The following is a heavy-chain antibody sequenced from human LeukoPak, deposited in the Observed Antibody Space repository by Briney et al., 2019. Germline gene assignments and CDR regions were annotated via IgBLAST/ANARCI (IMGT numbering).Heavy chain of an antibody. CDR2: ISGSGGST. Sequence: GGSLRLSCAASGFTFSSYAMSWVRQAPGKGLEWVSAISGSGGSTYYADSVKGRFTISRDNSKNTLYLQMNSLRAKDTAVYYCAKAHTAMVNCYDYWGQGALVTVSS. D-gene: IGHD5-18*01. CDR1: GFTFSSYA. J-gene: IGHJ4*02. CDR3: AKAHTAMVNCYDY. V-gene: IGHV3-23*01.